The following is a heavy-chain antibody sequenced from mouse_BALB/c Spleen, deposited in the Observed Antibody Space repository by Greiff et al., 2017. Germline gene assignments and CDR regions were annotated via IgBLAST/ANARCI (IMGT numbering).Heavy chain of an antibody. J-gene: IGHJ4*01. Sequence: QVQLKQSGAELVKPGASVKLSCKASGYTFTSYWMHWVKQRPGQGLEWIGEIDPSDSYTNYNQKFKGKATLTVDKSSSTAYMQLSSLTSEDSAVYYCARGLEYYAMDYWGQGTSVTVSS. CDR3: ARGLEYYAMDY. V-gene: IGHV1-69*02. D-gene: IGHD3-1*01. CDR1: GYTFTSYW. CDR2: IDPSDSYT.